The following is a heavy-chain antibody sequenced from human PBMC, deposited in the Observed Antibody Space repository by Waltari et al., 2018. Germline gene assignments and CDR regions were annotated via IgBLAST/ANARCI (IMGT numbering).Heavy chain of an antibody. CDR2: ISGSGDSI. CDR3: AKRKVYYYDSGGYYYFDQ. Sequence: EVQLLDSGGGLIQPMGSLRLSCAASGFTFGNYAMSWVSQAPGKGLEWVSVISGSGDSIYYADSVKGRFIISRDNSKNTLFLQMNSLRAEDTAVYYCAKRKVYYYDSGGYYYFDQWGQGTLVTVSS. J-gene: IGHJ4*02. CDR1: GFTFGNYA. V-gene: IGHV3-23*01. D-gene: IGHD3-22*01.